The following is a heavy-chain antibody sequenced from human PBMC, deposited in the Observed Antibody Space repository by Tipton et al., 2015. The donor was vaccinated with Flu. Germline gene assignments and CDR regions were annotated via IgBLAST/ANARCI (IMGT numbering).Heavy chain of an antibody. D-gene: IGHD4-11*01. CDR2: ISSSGST. Sequence: LRLSCTVSGGSVSSPEYYWTWIRQPLGKGLDYIGQISSSGSTNNNPSLKSRVTISINTSKNQFSLKVFSVTAADTAVYYCARRDYSNYVSDPKNCFDPWGQGILVTVSS. CDR1: GGSVSSPEYY. CDR3: ARRDYSNYVSDPKNCFDP. V-gene: IGHV4-61*08. J-gene: IGHJ5*02.